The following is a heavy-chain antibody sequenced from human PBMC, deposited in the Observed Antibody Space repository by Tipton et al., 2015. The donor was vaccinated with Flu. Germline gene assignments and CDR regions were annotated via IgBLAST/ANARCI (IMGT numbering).Heavy chain of an antibody. CDR2: IRSDGTNK. V-gene: IGHV3-30*02. CDR1: GFTFGTYG. Sequence: SGFTFGTYGMHWVRQAPGKGLEWVAFIRSDGTNKYFADSVKGRFTISRDNSKNTLFLQMNSLRLEDTALYYCAKEESGPFDYWGQGTLVTVSS. D-gene: IGHD2-8*02. J-gene: IGHJ4*02. CDR3: AKEESGPFDY.